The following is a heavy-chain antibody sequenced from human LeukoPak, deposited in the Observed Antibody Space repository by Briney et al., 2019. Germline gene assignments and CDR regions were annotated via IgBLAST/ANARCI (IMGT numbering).Heavy chain of an antibody. CDR3: ARSGRITMVRDTPTLYGMDV. J-gene: IGHJ6*02. CDR2: IYPGDSDT. Sequence: GESLKISCKGSGYSFTSYWIGWVRQMPGKGLEWMGIIYPGDSDTRYSPSFQGQVTISADKSISTAYLQWSSLKASDTAMYYCARSGRITMVRDTPTLYGMDVWGQGTTVTVSS. CDR1: GYSFTSYW. V-gene: IGHV5-51*01. D-gene: IGHD3-10*01.